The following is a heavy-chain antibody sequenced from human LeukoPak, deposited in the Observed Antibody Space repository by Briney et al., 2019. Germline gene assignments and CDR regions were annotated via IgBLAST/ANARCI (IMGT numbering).Heavy chain of an antibody. CDR2: ISWNSGSI. Sequence: GRSLRLSCAASGFTFDDYAMHWVRQAPGKGLEWVSGISWNSGSIGYADSVKGRFTISRDNAKNSLYLQMNSLRAEDTALYYCAKGRYYGWMAYFDYWGQGTLVTVSS. CDR1: GFTFDDYA. V-gene: IGHV3-9*01. D-gene: IGHD3-10*01. CDR3: AKGRYYGWMAYFDY. J-gene: IGHJ4*02.